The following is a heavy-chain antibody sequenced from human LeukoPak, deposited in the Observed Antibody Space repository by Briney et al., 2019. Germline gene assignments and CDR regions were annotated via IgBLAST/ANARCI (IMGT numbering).Heavy chain of an antibody. Sequence: PGRSLRLSCAASGFTFSSYGMHWARQAPGKGLEWVANIKQDGSEKYYVDSVKGRFTISRDNAKNSLYLQMNSPRAEDTAVYYCARVRARSYCSSTSCYGYWGQGTLVTVSS. D-gene: IGHD2-2*01. J-gene: IGHJ4*02. CDR2: IKQDGSEK. CDR1: GFTFSSYG. V-gene: IGHV3-7*01. CDR3: ARVRARSYCSSTSCYGY.